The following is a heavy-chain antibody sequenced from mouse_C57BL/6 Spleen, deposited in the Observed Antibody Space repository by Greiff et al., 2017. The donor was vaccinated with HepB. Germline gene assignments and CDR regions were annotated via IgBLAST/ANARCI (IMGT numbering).Heavy chain of an antibody. Sequence: EVQLQQSGAELVRPGASVKLSCTASGFNIKDDYMHWVKQRPEQGLEWIGWIDPENGDTEYASKFQGKATITADTSSNTAYLQLSSLTSEDTAVYYCNYYGSRRYYAMDYWGQGTSVTVSS. CDR2: IDPENGDT. V-gene: IGHV14-4*01. CDR1: GFNIKDDY. J-gene: IGHJ4*01. CDR3: NYYGSRRYYAMDY. D-gene: IGHD1-1*01.